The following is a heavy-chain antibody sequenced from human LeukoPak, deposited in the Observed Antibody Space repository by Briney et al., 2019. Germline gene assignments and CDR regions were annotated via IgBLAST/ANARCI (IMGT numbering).Heavy chain of an antibody. D-gene: IGHD3-16*01. J-gene: IGHJ4*02. V-gene: IGHV1-3*01. Sequence: KFQGRVTITRDTSASTAYMELSSLRSEDTAVYYCASGSYRGGGHYYFDYWGQGTLVTVSS. CDR3: ASGSYRGGGHYYFDY.